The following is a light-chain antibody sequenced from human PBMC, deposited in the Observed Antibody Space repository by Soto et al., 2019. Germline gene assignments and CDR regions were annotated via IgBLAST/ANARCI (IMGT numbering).Light chain of an antibody. J-gene: IGLJ1*01. CDR3: SSYASSGTLYV. CDR1: STNIGDYNY. Sequence: QSVLTQPASVSGSPGQSITISCTGTSTNIGDYNYVSWYQQLPGKAPKLMIYGVSNRPLGVSNRFSGSKSGNTASLTISGLQAEDEADYYCSSYASSGTLYVFGSGTKLTVL. V-gene: IGLV2-14*01. CDR2: GVS.